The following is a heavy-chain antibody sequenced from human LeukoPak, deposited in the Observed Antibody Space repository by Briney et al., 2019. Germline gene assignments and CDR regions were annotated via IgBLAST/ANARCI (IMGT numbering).Heavy chain of an antibody. D-gene: IGHD5-12*01. CDR1: GYTFTSYG. CDR3: ARDSQKWLRLYYFDY. Sequence: ASVKVSCKASGYTFTSYGISWVRQAPGQGLEWMGWISAYNGNTNYAQKLQGRVTMTTDTSTSTAYMELRSLRSDDTAVYYCARDSQKWLRLYYFDYWGQGTLVTVSS. J-gene: IGHJ4*02. CDR2: ISAYNGNT. V-gene: IGHV1-18*01.